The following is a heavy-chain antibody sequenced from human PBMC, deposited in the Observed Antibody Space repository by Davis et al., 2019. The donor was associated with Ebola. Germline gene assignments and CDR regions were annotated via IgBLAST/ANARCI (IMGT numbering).Heavy chain of an antibody. Sequence: GSLRLSCAVYGESFSGYYWSWIRQPPGKGLEWIGEINHSGSTNYNPSLKSRVTISVDTSKNQFSLKLSSVTAADTAVYYCARGHPSLYWGQGTLVTVSS. CDR1: GESFSGYY. V-gene: IGHV4-34*01. J-gene: IGHJ4*02. CDR3: ARGHPSLY. CDR2: INHSGST.